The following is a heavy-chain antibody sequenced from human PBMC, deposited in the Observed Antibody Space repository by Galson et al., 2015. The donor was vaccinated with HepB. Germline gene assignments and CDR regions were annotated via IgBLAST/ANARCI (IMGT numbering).Heavy chain of an antibody. CDR2: ISWNSETI. J-gene: IGHJ4*02. V-gene: IGHV3-9*01. Sequence: SLRLSCAASGFTFRDYVMHWVRQAPGKGLEWVSGISWNSETIAYADSVKGRFTISRDNAKNSLYLQINSLRPEDTAFYYCAKDEGNTGALHMDYWGQGTLVTVSS. CDR3: AKDEGNTGALHMDY. CDR1: GFTFRDYV. D-gene: IGHD1-26*01.